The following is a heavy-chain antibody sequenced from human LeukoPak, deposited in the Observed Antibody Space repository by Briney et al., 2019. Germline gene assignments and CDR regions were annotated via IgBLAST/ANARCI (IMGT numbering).Heavy chain of an antibody. J-gene: IGHJ6*02. CDR1: GGTFSSYA. Sequence: SVKVSCKASGGTFSSYAISWVRQAPGQGLEWMGGIIPIFGTANYAQKFQGRVTMTEDTSTDTAYMELSSLRSEDTAVYYCATGPRWYYYYGMDVWGQGTTVTVSS. CDR3: ATGPRWYYYYGMDV. V-gene: IGHV1-69*06. CDR2: IIPIFGTA. D-gene: IGHD2-15*01.